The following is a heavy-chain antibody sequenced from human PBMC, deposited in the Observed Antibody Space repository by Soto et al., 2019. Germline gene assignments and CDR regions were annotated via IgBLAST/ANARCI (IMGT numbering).Heavy chain of an antibody. V-gene: IGHV1-2*02. Sequence: ASVKVSCKASGYTFTGYYMHWVRQAPGQGLEWMGWINPNSGGTNYAQKFQGRVTMTRDTSISTAYMELSRLRSDDTAVYYCAREADDIVVVPAETRGGYYYYGMDVWGQGNTVTLSS. J-gene: IGHJ6*02. CDR1: GYTFTGYY. CDR3: AREADDIVVVPAETRGGYYYYGMDV. D-gene: IGHD2-2*01. CDR2: INPNSGGT.